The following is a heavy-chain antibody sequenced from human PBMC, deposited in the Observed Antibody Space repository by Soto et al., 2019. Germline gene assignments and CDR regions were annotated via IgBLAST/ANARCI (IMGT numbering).Heavy chain of an antibody. V-gene: IGHV3-30*18. CDR3: AKGSGSGIAMAGSDYFDH. D-gene: IGHD6-19*01. J-gene: IGHJ4*02. CDR2: IAYDGSNK. Sequence: QLQLVESGGGVVQPGRSLRLSCAASGFTFRNSGMHWVRQAPGKGLEWIALIAYDGSNKNYTGSVKGRFTISRDNSKNTLYLKMNSLRTDDTAVYYCAKGSGSGIAMAGSDYFDHWGQGTRVTVSS. CDR1: GFTFRNSG.